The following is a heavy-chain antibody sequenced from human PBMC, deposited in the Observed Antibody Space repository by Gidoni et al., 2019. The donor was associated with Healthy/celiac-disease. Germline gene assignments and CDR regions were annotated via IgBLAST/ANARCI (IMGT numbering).Heavy chain of an antibody. CDR1: GFTFSSYS. J-gene: IGHJ5*02. D-gene: IGHD3-10*01. V-gene: IGHV3-21*01. CDR2: ISSSSSYI. Sequence: EVQLVESGGGLVKPGGSLRLSCAASGFTFSSYSMNWVRQAPGKGLEWVSSISSSSSYIYYADSVKGRFTISRDNAKNSLYLQMNSLRAEDTAVYYCATENYGSGLNWFDPWGQGTLVTVSS. CDR3: ATENYGSGLNWFDP.